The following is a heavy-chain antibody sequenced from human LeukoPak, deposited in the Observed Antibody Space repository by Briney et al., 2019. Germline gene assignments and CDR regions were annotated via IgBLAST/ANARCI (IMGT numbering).Heavy chain of an antibody. CDR2: IYYSGST. CDR1: GGSISSGGYS. J-gene: IGHJ4*02. D-gene: IGHD1-1*01. Sequence: SQTLSLTCAVSGGSISSGGYSWSWIRQPPGKGLEWIGYIYYSGSTYYNPSLKSRVTISVDTSKNQFSLKLSSVTAADTAVYYCARASSRGATFYYWGQGTLVTVSS. V-gene: IGHV4-30-4*07. CDR3: ARASSRGATFYY.